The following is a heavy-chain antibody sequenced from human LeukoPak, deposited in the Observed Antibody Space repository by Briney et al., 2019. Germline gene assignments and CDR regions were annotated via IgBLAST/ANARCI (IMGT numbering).Heavy chain of an antibody. Sequence: ASVKVSCKVSGYTLTELSMHWVRQAPGKGLEGMGGFDPEARETIYARQFQGRFTMTEETSTDTAYMELTSLRSEDTVVYYCATGYYYDSSGYSRYYFDYWGQGTLVTVSS. J-gene: IGHJ4*02. CDR2: FDPEARET. CDR1: GYTLTELS. CDR3: ATGYYYDSSGYSRYYFDY. D-gene: IGHD3-22*01. V-gene: IGHV1-24*01.